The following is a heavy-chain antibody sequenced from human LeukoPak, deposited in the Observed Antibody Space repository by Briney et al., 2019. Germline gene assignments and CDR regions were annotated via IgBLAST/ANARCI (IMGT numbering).Heavy chain of an antibody. CDR2: IYYSGST. CDR1: GGSISSSSYY. J-gene: IGHJ5*02. D-gene: IGHD3-22*01. CDR3: ARQRGYDSSGYYYVARIRHNWFDP. V-gene: IGHV4-39*01. Sequence: NASETLSLTCTVSGGSISSSSYYWGWIRQPPGKGLEWIGSIYYSGSTYYNPSLKSRVTISVDTSKNQFSLKLSSVTAADTAVYYCARQRGYDSSGYYYVARIRHNWFDPWGQGTLVTVSS.